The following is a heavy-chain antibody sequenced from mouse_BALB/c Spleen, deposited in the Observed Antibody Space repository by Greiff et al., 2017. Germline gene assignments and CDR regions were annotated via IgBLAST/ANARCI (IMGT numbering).Heavy chain of an antibody. J-gene: IGHJ4*01. D-gene: IGHD1-1*01. CDR3: ARSSGSSGMDY. CDR1: GYTFTDYW. V-gene: IGHV1-69*01. Sequence: VQLQQSGAELVMPGASVKMSCKASGYTFTDYWMHWVKQRPGQGLEWIGAIDTSDSYTSYNQKFKGKATLTVDESSSTAYMQLSSLTSEDSAVYYCARSSGSSGMDYWGQGTSVTVSS. CDR2: IDTSDSYT.